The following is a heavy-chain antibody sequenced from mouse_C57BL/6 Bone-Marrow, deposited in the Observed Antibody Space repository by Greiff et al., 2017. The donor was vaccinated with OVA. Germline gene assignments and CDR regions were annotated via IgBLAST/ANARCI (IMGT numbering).Heavy chain of an antibody. CDR3: ARSEAYYSNYGAFDY. J-gene: IGHJ2*01. Sequence: QLQQSGPGLVAPSQSLSITCTVSGFSLTSYAISWVRQPPGKGLEWLGVIWTGGGTNYNSALKSRLSISKDNSKSQVFLKMNSLQTDDTARYYCARSEAYYSNYGAFDYWGQGTTLTVSS. V-gene: IGHV2-9-1*01. CDR2: IWTGGGT. CDR1: GFSLTSYA. D-gene: IGHD2-5*01.